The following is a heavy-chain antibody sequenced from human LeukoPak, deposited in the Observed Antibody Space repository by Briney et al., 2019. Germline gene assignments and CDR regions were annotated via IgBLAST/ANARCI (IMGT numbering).Heavy chain of an antibody. CDR3: AKDRDSSYSDY. J-gene: IGHJ4*02. D-gene: IGHD6-19*01. CDR1: GLTFSSYG. V-gene: IGHV3-30*18. CDR2: ISYDGSNK. Sequence: PGGSLRLSCAASGLTFSSYGMHWVRQAPGKGLEWVAVISYDGSNKYYADSVKGRFTISRDNSKNTLYLQMNSLRAEDTAVYYCAKDRDSSYSDYWGQGTLVTVSS.